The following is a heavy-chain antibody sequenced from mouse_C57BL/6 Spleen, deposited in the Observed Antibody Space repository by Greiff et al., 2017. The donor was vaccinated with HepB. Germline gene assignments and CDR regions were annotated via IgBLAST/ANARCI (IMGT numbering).Heavy chain of an antibody. V-gene: IGHV5-4*01. CDR1: GFTFSSYA. D-gene: IGHD4-1*01. Sequence: EVKLMESGGGLVKPGGSLKLSCAASGFTFSSYAMSWVRQTPEKRLEWVATISDGGSYTYYPDNVKGRFTISRDNAKNNLYLQMSHLKSEDTAMYYCARDRAGNRYCDVWGTGTTVTVSS. CDR2: ISDGGSYT. CDR3: ARDRAGNRYCDV. J-gene: IGHJ1*03.